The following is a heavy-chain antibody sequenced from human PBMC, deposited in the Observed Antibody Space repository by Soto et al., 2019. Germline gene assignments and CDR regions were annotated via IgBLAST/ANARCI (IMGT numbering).Heavy chain of an antibody. CDR2: IYYSGST. CDR1: AGSINTYS. J-gene: IGHJ4*02. CDR3: ARERGYSSASFFDY. Sequence: PSETLSLTCSVSAGSINTYSWSWIRQSPGKGLEWIGNIYYSGSTNYNPSFKSRVTISLDTSKNRFSLKVTSVTAADTAVYYCARERGYSSASFFDYWGQGSLVTSPQ. D-gene: IGHD6-19*01. V-gene: IGHV4-59*01.